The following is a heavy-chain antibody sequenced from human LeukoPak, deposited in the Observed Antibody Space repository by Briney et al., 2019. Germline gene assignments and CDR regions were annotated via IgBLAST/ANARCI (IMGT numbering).Heavy chain of an antibody. CDR3: AKEGLGIMVRALDF. CDR2: ISGSGGST. J-gene: IGHJ4*02. CDR1: GFTFNNYV. Sequence: PGGSLRLSCAASGFTFNNYVMSWVRQAPGKGLEWVSGISGSGGSTYYADSVKGRFTISRDNSKNTLYLQMNSLRAEDTAVYYCAKEGLGIMVRALDFWGQGTLVTVSS. V-gene: IGHV3-23*01. D-gene: IGHD3-10*01.